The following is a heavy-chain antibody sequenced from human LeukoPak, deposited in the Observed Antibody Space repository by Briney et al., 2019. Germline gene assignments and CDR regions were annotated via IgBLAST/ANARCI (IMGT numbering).Heavy chain of an antibody. D-gene: IGHD6-19*01. Sequence: PSETLSLTCTVSGGSISSYYWSWIRQPPGKGLEWIGYIYYSGSTNYNPSLKSRVTISVDTSKNQFSLKLSSVTAADTAVYYCARSQGSSGWYAYYYGMDVWGQGTTVTVSS. CDR2: IYYSGST. CDR3: ARSQGSSGWYAYYYGMDV. V-gene: IGHV4-59*08. J-gene: IGHJ6*02. CDR1: GGSISSYY.